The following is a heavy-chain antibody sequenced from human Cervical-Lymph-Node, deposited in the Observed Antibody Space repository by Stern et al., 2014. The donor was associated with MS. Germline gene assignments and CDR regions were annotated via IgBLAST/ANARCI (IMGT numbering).Heavy chain of an antibody. CDR1: GASISSGSYY. CDR2: FYTSWSA. V-gene: IGHV4-61*02. Sequence: VQLVESGPGLVRPSQTLSLTCTVSGASISSGSYYWSWVRQPAGKGLEWIGRFYTSWSADYIPSLRVRAPISLDTSKNQFPLHLSSVTAADTAVYYCARLPGSVGSFYFDSWGQGSLVTVSS. CDR3: ARLPGSVGSFYFDS. D-gene: IGHD1-26*01. J-gene: IGHJ4*01.